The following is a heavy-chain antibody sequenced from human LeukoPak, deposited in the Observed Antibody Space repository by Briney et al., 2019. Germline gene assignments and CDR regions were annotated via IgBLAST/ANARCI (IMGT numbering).Heavy chain of an antibody. Sequence: GGSLRLSCGASGFTFTTYAMTWVRQAPGRGLEWVANINQGGETDYVDSVKGRFTIARDDSKNLLYLQMNSLRAGDTAVYYCARAAYSSTWYSRYFDLWGRGTLVTVSS. D-gene: IGHD6-13*01. J-gene: IGHJ2*01. V-gene: IGHV3-7*01. CDR3: ARAAYSSTWYSRYFDL. CDR2: INQGGET. CDR1: GFTFTTYA.